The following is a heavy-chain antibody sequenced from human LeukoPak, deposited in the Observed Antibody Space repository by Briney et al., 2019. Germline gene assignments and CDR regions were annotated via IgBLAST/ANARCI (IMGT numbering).Heavy chain of an antibody. J-gene: IGHJ4*02. Sequence: SETLSLTCTVSGGSISNYYWSWIRQPAGKGLEWIGRIHTSGNTNYNPSLKSRVTMSVDTSKNQVSLTLSSVTAADTAIYYCTRSTTIPDWGQGTLVTVSS. CDR2: IHTSGNT. V-gene: IGHV4-4*07. CDR3: TRSTTIPD. CDR1: GGSISNYY. D-gene: IGHD1/OR15-1a*01.